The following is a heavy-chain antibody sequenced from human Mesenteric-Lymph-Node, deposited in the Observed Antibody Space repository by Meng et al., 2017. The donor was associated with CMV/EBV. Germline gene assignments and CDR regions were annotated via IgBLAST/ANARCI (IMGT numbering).Heavy chain of an antibody. Sequence: SGYTFTDYFVNGVRQAPGQGLEWMGSINTQSSDTKYAQRFQGRVTMTRDTSISTTSMNLSGLKSDDTAVYYCARAGGGSWGVLCAYDYWGQGTLVTVSS. D-gene: IGHD3-16*01. V-gene: IGHV1-2*02. CDR2: INTQSSDT. J-gene: IGHJ4*02. CDR3: ARAGGGSWGVLCAYDY. CDR1: GYTFTDYF.